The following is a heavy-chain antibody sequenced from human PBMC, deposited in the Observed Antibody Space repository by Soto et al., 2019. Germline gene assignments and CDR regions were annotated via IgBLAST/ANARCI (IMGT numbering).Heavy chain of an antibody. CDR2: IIPIFGTA. V-gene: IGHV1-69*12. D-gene: IGHD5-18*01. CDR3: ARLDRIHPDDAFDL. CDR1: GGTFSSYA. Sequence: QVQLVQSGAEVKKPGSSVKVSCKASGGTFSSYAISWVRQAPGQGLEWMGGIIPIFGTANYAQKFQGRVTITADDSTSTAYMELSSMRSEDTAVYNCARLDRIHPDDAFDLWGQGTMVTVSS. J-gene: IGHJ3*01.